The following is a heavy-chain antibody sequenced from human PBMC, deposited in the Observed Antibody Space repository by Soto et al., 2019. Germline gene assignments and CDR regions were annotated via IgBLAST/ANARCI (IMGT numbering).Heavy chain of an antibody. V-gene: IGHV3-15*01. J-gene: IGHJ4*01. CDR3: TEDGDGDYGY. D-gene: IGHD4-17*01. CDR1: GFTFSNAW. Sequence: EVQLVESGGGLVKPGGSLRLSCAASGFTFSNAWMSWVRQAPGKGLGWVGRIKSKTDGATTDYAAPVKGRFTISRDVSKRTLYLQMNSLTTVATAVYYCTEDGDGDYGYCGRGTLVTVAS. CDR2: IKSKTDGATT.